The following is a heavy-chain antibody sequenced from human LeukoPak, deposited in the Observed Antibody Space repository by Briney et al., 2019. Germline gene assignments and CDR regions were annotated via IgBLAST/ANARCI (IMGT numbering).Heavy chain of an antibody. CDR1: GGSISSGDYY. D-gene: IGHD5-12*01. V-gene: IGHV4-30-4*01. Sequence: PSETLSLTCTVSGGSISSGDYYWSWIRQPPGKGLEWIGYFYYSGSTYYNPSLKSRVTISVDTSKNQFSLKLSSVTAADTAVYYCARASDGYEPLFDYWGQGTLVTVSS. CDR2: FYYSGST. J-gene: IGHJ4*02. CDR3: ARASDGYEPLFDY.